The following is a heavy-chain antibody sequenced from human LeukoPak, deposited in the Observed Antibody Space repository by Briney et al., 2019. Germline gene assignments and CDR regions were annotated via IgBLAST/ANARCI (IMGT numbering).Heavy chain of an antibody. CDR3: ARGVPRPSSSWYVPRCYFDY. CDR1: GGSFSGYY. J-gene: IGHJ4*02. D-gene: IGHD6-13*01. Sequence: PSETLSLTCAVYGGSFSGYYWSWIRQPPGKGLEWIGEINHSGSTNYNPSLKSRVTISVDTSKNQFSLKLSSVTAADTAVYYCARGVPRPSSSWYVPRCYFDYWGQGTLVTVSS. V-gene: IGHV4-34*01. CDR2: INHSGST.